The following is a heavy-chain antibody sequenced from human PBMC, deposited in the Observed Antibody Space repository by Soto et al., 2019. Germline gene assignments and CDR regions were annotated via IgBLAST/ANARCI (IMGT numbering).Heavy chain of an antibody. CDR1: GFTFSSYS. J-gene: IGHJ6*03. Sequence: EVQLVESGGGLVQPGGSLRLSCAASGFTFSSYSMNWVRQAPGKGLEWVSYISSSSSTIYYADSVKGRFTISRDNAKNSLYLQMNSLRAEDTAVYYCARATGYCSGGSCYVPSFYMDVWGKGTTVTVSS. V-gene: IGHV3-48*01. D-gene: IGHD2-15*01. CDR3: ARATGYCSGGSCYVPSFYMDV. CDR2: ISSSSSTI.